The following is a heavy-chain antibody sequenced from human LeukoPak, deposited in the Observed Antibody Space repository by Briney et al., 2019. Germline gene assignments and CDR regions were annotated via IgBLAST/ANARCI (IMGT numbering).Heavy chain of an antibody. CDR2: ISYTGST. D-gene: IGHD2-8*01. CDR1: GASISSYY. V-gene: IGHV4-59*08. Sequence: SETLSLTCTVSGASISSYYWSWIRQPPGKGLEWIGYISYTGSTNYKPSLKSRVTISVDTSKNQFSLKLSSVTAADTAVYYCARYCTNGVCLRNAFDIWGQGTMVTVSS. J-gene: IGHJ3*02. CDR3: ARYCTNGVCLRNAFDI.